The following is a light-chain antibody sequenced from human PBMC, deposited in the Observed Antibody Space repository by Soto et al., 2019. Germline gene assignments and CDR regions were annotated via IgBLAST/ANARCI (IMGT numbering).Light chain of an antibody. CDR3: LQFYSTPYT. V-gene: IGKV1-39*01. J-gene: IGKJ2*01. CDR2: AAS. CDR1: QSIRSY. Sequence: DIQMTQSPSSLSASVGDRVIITCRASQSIRSYLNWYQQRPGKAPKLLISAASNLQSGVPSRFSGSGSGTDFTLTISSLQPEDFATYCCLQFYSTPYTFGQGTNLEIK.